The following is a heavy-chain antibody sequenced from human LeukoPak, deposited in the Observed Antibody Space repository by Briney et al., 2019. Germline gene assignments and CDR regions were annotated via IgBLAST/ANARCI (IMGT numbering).Heavy chain of an antibody. CDR2: IYYSGST. Sequence: SETLSLTCTVSGGSISSYYWSWIRQPPGKGLEWIGYIYYSGSTNYNPSLKRRVTISVDTSNIQFSLRLTSVTAAVTAVYYCARLRRGTVTELDYWGQGILVTVSS. CDR1: GGSISSYY. V-gene: IGHV4-59*01. J-gene: IGHJ4*02. CDR3: ARLRRGTVTELDY. D-gene: IGHD4-17*01.